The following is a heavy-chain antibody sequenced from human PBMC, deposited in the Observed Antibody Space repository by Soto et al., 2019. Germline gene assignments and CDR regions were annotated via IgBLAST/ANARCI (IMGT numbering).Heavy chain of an antibody. D-gene: IGHD3-16*01. CDR1: GGTFSSYA. J-gene: IGHJ6*02. CDR3: ARGPSYTANGDFYYYYGMDV. CDR2: IIPIFGTA. Sequence: SVKVSCKASGGTFSSYAISWVRQAPGQGLEWMGGIIPIFGTANYAQKYQGRVTITADESTSTAYMELSSLRSEDTAVYYFARGPSYTANGDFYYYYGMDVWGQGTTVTV. V-gene: IGHV1-69*13.